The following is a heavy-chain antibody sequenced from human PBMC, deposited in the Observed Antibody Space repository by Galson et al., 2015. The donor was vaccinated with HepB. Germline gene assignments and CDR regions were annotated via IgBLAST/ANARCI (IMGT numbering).Heavy chain of an antibody. CDR3: ARSHSLSPDY. Sequence: QSGAEVKKPGESLRISCQGSGYDFTDYWISWVRQMPGKGLEWMGRIDPSDSYTNFNLSFQGHVTISSDKSISTAYLQWTSLKASDTAIYYCARSHSLSPDYWGQGTLVTVSS. CDR2: IDPSDSYT. J-gene: IGHJ4*02. V-gene: IGHV5-10-1*01. CDR1: GYDFTDYW.